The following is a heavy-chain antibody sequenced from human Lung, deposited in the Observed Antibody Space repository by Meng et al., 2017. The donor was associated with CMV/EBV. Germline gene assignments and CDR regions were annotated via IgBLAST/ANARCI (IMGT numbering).Heavy chain of an antibody. V-gene: IGHV3-53*01. Sequence: SCAASGFTVSNNYMSWVRQAPGKGLEWVSVIYSGGSTNYADSVKGRFTISRDNSKNTLYLQMHSLRAEDTAVYYCARAESPYSSGWFSGFSYFDLXGHGXLVTVSS. CDR2: IYSGGST. J-gene: IGHJ2*01. CDR1: GFTVSNNY. CDR3: ARAESPYSSGWFSGFSYFDL. D-gene: IGHD6-19*01.